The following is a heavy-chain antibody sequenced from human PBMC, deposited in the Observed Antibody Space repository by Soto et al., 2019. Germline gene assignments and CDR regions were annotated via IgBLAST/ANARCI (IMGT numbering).Heavy chain of an antibody. V-gene: IGHV1-2*04. J-gene: IGHJ3*02. Sequence: ASVKVSCKASGYTFTGYYMHWVRQAPGQGLEWMGWINPSSGGTNYAQKFQGWVTMTRDTSISTAYMALSRLRSDDTAVYYCARVRIAAAVTDAFDIWGQGTMVTVSS. D-gene: IGHD6-13*01. CDR1: GYTFTGYY. CDR2: INPSSGGT. CDR3: ARVRIAAAVTDAFDI.